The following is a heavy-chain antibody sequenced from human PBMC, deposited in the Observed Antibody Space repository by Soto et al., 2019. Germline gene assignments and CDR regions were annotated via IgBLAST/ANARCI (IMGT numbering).Heavy chain of an antibody. Sequence: QVQLQESGPGLVKPSQTLSVSCAISGDSVSGDSAAWNWVRLSPSRGLEWLARTYYRSRWYNDYAVSVRSRITVNADTSKNQFSLQLTCVTPEDTAIYFCAGTTSHHWLYMDVWGRGTTVTVSS. D-gene: IGHD1-1*01. CDR1: GDSVSGDSAA. J-gene: IGHJ6*03. CDR2: TYYRSRWYN. CDR3: AGTTSHHWLYMDV. V-gene: IGHV6-1*01.